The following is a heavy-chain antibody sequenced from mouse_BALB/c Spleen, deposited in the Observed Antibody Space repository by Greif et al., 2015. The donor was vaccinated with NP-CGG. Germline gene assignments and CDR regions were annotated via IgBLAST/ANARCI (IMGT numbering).Heavy chain of an antibody. J-gene: IGHJ4*01. D-gene: IGHD2-4*01. Sequence: DVMLVESGGGLVQPGGSLKLSCAASGFTFSSYGTSWVRQTPDKRLELVATINSNGGSTYYPDSVKGRFTISRDNAKNTLYLQMSSLKSEDTAMYYCARALITTGAMDYWGQGTSVTVSS. V-gene: IGHV5-6-3*01. CDR1: GFTFSSYG. CDR3: ARALITTGAMDY. CDR2: INSNGGST.